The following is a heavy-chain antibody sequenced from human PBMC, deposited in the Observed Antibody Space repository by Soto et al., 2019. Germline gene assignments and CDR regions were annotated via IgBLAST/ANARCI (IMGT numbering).Heavy chain of an antibody. CDR1: GGSISSYY. Sequence: SETLSLTCTVSGGSISSYYWSWIRQPPGKGLEWIGYIYYSGSTNYNPSLKSRVTISVDTSKNQFSLKLSSVTAADTAVYYCARGDGYSSSWYWFDPWGQGTMVTVSS. J-gene: IGHJ5*02. D-gene: IGHD6-13*01. V-gene: IGHV4-59*01. CDR2: IYYSGST. CDR3: ARGDGYSSSWYWFDP.